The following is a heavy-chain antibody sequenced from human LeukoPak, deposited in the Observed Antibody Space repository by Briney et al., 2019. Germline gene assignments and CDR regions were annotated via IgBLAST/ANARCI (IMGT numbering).Heavy chain of an antibody. CDR2: IYTSGST. Sequence: PSETLSLTCAVSGGSISSGGYSWSWIRQPPGKGLEWIGHIYTSGSTNYKPSLKSRVTMSVDTSKNQFSLKLSSVTAADTAVYYCARAGRHYYYYNMDVWGKGTTVTISS. CDR1: GGSISSGGYS. J-gene: IGHJ6*03. CDR3: ARAGRHYYYYNMDV. V-gene: IGHV4-61*08.